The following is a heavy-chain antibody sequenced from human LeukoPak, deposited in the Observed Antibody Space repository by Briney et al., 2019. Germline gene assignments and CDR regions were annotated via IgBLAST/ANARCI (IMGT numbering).Heavy chain of an antibody. V-gene: IGHV3-48*03. Sequence: PGRSLRLSCAASGFTFSSYEMNWARQAPGKGLEWVSYISSSGSTIYYADSVKGRFTISRDNAKNSLYLQMNSLRAEDTAVYYCARMKRYFDWSPLLGWFDPWGQGTLVTVSS. CDR3: ARMKRYFDWSPLLGWFDP. CDR1: GFTFSSYE. CDR2: ISSSGSTI. D-gene: IGHD3-9*01. J-gene: IGHJ5*02.